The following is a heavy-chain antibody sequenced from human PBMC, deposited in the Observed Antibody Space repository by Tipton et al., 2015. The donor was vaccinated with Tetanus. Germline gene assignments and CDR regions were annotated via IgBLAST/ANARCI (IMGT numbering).Heavy chain of an antibody. D-gene: IGHD3-22*01. CDR3: ARDRGDYIYYGMDV. V-gene: IGHV1-2*02. Sequence: QLVQSGAEVKKPGDSLRISCTASGYSFTSYWIGWVRQAPGQGLEWMGWIDPNSGGTVYAQKFQGRVTMTRDTSISTAYMELRSLRSDDTAVYYCARDRGDYIYYGMDVWGPGTTVTVS. CDR2: IDPNSGGT. J-gene: IGHJ6*02. CDR1: GYSFTSYW.